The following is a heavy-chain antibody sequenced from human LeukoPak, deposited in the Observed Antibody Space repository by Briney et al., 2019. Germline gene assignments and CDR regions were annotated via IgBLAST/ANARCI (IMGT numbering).Heavy chain of an antibody. V-gene: IGHV3-33*01. CDR1: GFTFSSYG. CDR3: ARDPRSLTGYYKGGWFDP. Sequence: EGSLRLSCAASGFTFSSYGMHWVRQAPGKGLEWVAVIWYDGSNKYYADSVKGRFTISRDNSKNTLYLQMNSLRAEDTAVYYCARDPRSLTGYYKGGWFDPWGQGTLVTVSS. CDR2: IWYDGSNK. D-gene: IGHD3-9*01. J-gene: IGHJ5*02.